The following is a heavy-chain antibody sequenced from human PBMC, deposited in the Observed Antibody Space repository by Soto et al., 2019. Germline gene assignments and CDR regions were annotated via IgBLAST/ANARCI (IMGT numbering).Heavy chain of an antibody. Sequence: QVQLVQSGAEVKKPGSSVTVSCKASGGAFSTYAISWVRQAPGQGLEWMGGIIPIFGTANYAQKFQGRVTITADDSTSTAHMELSTLRSEVTAVYYWARDSPVPGYSWSCPFGYWGPGTLVTVSS. J-gene: IGHJ4*02. D-gene: IGHD1-26*01. V-gene: IGHV1-69*01. CDR1: GGAFSTYA. CDR2: IIPIFGTA. CDR3: ARDSPVPGYSWSCPFGY.